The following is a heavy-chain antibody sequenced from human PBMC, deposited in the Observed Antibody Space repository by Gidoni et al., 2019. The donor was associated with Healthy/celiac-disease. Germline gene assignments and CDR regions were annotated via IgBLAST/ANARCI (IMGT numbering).Heavy chain of an antibody. CDR2: IYYSGST. J-gene: IGHJ4*02. D-gene: IGHD3-3*01. CDR3: ARGGLRFLEWTN. V-gene: IGHV4-59*01. CDR1: GGSISSYY. Sequence: QVQLQESGPGLVKPSETLSLTCTVTGGSISSYYWSWIRQPPGKGLEWLGYIYYSGSTNYNPSLKSRVTISVDTSKNQFSLKLSSVTAADTAVYYCARGGLRFLEWTNWGQGTLVTVSS.